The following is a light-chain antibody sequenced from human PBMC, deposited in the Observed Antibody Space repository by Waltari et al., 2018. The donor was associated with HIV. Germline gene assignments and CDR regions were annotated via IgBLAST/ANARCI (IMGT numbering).Light chain of an antibody. CDR3: QQCYSVPVT. J-gene: IGKJ3*01. CDR1: QSVFSNSNNKNY. Sequence: DIVMTQSPDSLAVSLGARATINCKSSQSVFSNSNNKNYLAWYQQKPGQPPKLLIYWASTRASGVPDRFSGSGSGTDFTLTISSLQAEDVAVYYCQQCYSVPVTFGPGTKVDIK. CDR2: WAS. V-gene: IGKV4-1*01.